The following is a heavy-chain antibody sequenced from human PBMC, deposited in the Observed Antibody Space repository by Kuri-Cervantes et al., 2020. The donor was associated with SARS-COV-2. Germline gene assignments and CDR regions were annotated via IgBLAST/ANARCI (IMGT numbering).Heavy chain of an antibody. D-gene: IGHD5-18*01. CDR3: ARLGGYRSGYNWFDP. Sequence: GSLRLSCAFYGEAFSGYYWTWIRQSPGKRLEWIGEVNHNGGANYNPSLRSRVTISVDPSKAQFSLNLISVTAADMAVYYCARLGGYRSGYNWFDPWGQGTLVTVSS. V-gene: IGHV4-34*01. J-gene: IGHJ5*02. CDR1: GEAFSGYY. CDR2: VNHNGGA.